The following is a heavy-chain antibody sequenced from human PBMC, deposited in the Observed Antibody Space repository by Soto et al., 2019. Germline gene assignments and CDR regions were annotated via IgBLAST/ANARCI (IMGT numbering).Heavy chain of an antibody. CDR1: GGSISSSSYY. CDR2: IYYSGST. CDR3: ARDWDGGPFDY. D-gene: IGHD4-17*01. J-gene: IGHJ4*02. Sequence: PSETLSLTCTVSGGSISSSSYYWGWIRQPPGKGLEWIGSIYYSGSTYYNPSLKSRVTISVDTSKNQFSLKLSSVTAADTAVYYCARDWDGGPFDYWGQRTLVTVSS. V-gene: IGHV4-39*02.